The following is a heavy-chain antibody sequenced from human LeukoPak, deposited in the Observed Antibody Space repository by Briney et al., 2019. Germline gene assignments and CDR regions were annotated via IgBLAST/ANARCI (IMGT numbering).Heavy chain of an antibody. CDR2: MNPNSGNT. V-gene: IGHV1-8*03. CDR3: ARGFGAIFSILYYYYYMDV. J-gene: IGHJ6*03. CDR1: GYTFTSYD. D-gene: IGHD3-16*01. Sequence: ASVKVSCKASGYTFTSYDINWVRQATGQGLEWMGLMNPNSGNTGYAQKFQGRVTINSNISLSTAYMELSSLRSEDTAVYYCARGFGAIFSILYYYYYMDVWGKGTTVTVSS.